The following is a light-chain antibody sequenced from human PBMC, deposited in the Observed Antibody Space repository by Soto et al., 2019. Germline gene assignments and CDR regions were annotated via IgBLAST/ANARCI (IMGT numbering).Light chain of an antibody. J-gene: IGKJ1*01. CDR3: QHYNSEPWT. V-gene: IGKV1-5*01. CDR2: EAA. CDR1: QSVRSW. Sequence: DIQMTQSPSTLSASVGDRITITCRASQSVRSWLAWYQQKPGKAPKLLIYEAASLESGVPSRFSGSGSGTEFTLTISSLHPDDFATYYCQHYNSEPWTFGQGTKVEI.